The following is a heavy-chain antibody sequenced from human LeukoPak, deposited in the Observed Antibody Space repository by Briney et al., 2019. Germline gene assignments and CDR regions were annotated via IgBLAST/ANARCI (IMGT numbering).Heavy chain of an antibody. D-gene: IGHD3-10*01. J-gene: IGHJ4*02. Sequence: SETLSLTCAVYGGSSSGYYWSWIRQPPGKGLEWIGEINHSGSTNYNPSLKSRVTISVDTSKNQFSLNLSSVTAADTAVYYCARLAYYGSGSYDYWGQGTLVTVSS. V-gene: IGHV4-34*01. CDR2: INHSGST. CDR1: GGSSSGYY. CDR3: ARLAYYGSGSYDY.